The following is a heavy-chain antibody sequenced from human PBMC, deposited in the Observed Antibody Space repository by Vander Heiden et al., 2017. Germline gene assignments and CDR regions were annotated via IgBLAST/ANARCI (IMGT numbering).Heavy chain of an antibody. Sequence: EGQLLESGGGFVQPGGSLGLSCAASGFSFYFYAMSWVRQAPGKGLEWVATITGTTYTTYYADSVKGRFTISRDNSKNTLYLRVNSLRAEDTAVYYCVKHLDNFDRLFYAMDVWGQGTTVTVSS. CDR2: ITGTTYTT. V-gene: IGHV3-23*01. CDR1: GFSFYFYA. CDR3: VKHLDNFDRLFYAMDV. D-gene: IGHD3-9*01. J-gene: IGHJ6*02.